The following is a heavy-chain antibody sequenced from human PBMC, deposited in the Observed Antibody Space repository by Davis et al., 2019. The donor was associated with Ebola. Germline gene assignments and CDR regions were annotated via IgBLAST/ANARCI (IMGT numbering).Heavy chain of an antibody. J-gene: IGHJ4*02. Sequence: PGGSLRLSCAASGFTFSSYAMHWVRQAPGKGLEWVAVISYDGSNKYYADSVKGRFTISRDNSKNTLYLQMNSLRAEDTAVYYCAKERRSGYSYGTGDYWGQGTLVTVSS. V-gene: IGHV3-30-3*01. CDR3: AKERRSGYSYGTGDY. D-gene: IGHD5-18*01. CDR2: ISYDGSNK. CDR1: GFTFSSYA.